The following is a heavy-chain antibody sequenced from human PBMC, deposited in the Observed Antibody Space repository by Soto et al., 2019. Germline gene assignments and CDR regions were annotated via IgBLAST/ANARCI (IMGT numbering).Heavy chain of an antibody. CDR2: INHSGST. J-gene: IGHJ4*02. CDR3: ARALNPGIAVAGKAGGLDY. CDR1: GGPFSVYY. D-gene: IGHD6-19*01. Sequence: SETLSPTCAVYGGPFSVYYWRLIRQHPGEGLEWIGEINHSGSTNYNPSLKSRVTISVDTSKNQLSLKLCSVTAADTAVYYCARALNPGIAVAGKAGGLDYWGQGTLVTVSS. V-gene: IGHV4-34*01.